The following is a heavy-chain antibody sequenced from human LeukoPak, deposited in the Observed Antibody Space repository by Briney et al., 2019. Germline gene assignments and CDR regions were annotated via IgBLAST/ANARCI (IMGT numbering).Heavy chain of an antibody. J-gene: IGHJ4*02. CDR1: GFSISTRGVG. CDR3: AHRPDGIQLWLGSFDY. Sequence: SGPTLGKPTQTLTLTCTYSGFSISTRGVGVGWIRQPPGKALEWLALIYWDDDKRYSPSLKSRLTITKDTSKNQVVLTMTNMDPVDTATYYCAHRPDGIQLWLGSFDYWGQGTLVTVS. V-gene: IGHV2-5*02. D-gene: IGHD5-18*01. CDR2: IYWDDDK.